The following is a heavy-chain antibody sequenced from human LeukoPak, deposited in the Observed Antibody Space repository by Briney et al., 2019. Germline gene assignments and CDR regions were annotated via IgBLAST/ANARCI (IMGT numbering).Heavy chain of an antibody. CDR2: IYYSGST. CDR3: ARAIKAREAFDI. CDR1: GGSISSGDYY. D-gene: IGHD1-26*01. J-gene: IGHJ3*02. Sequence: SETLSLTCTVSGGSISSGDYYWSWIRQPPGKGLEWIGYIYYSGSTYYNPSLKSRVTISVDTSKNQFSLKLSSVTAADTAVYYCARAIKAREAFDIWGQGTMVTVSS. V-gene: IGHV4-30-4*01.